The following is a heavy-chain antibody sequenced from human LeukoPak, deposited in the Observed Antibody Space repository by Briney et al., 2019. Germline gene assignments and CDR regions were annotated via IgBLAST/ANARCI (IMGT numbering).Heavy chain of an antibody. CDR2: IYHSGST. Sequence: SETLSLTCTVSGGSISSSSYYWGWIRQPPGKGLEWIGSIYHSGSTYYNPSLKSRVTISVDTSKNQFSLKLSSVTAADTAVYYCASQGSGYYYPTRFDYWGQGTLVTVSS. CDR1: GGSISSSSYY. D-gene: IGHD3-22*01. J-gene: IGHJ4*02. CDR3: ASQGSGYYYPTRFDY. V-gene: IGHV4-39*07.